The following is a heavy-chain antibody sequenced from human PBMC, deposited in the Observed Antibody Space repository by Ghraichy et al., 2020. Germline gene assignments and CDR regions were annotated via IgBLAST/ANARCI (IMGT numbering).Heavy chain of an antibody. D-gene: IGHD2-8*02. Sequence: GESLNISCAASGFTFSSYAMGWVRQAPGKGLEWVSAITGSGDNTQYADSVKGRFTFSRDNSKNTLYLQLSSLRAEDTAVYYCAKYSSHWWNDVLDIWGQGKMVNVSS. CDR1: GFTFSSYA. J-gene: IGHJ3*02. V-gene: IGHV3-23*01. CDR3: AKYSSHWWNDVLDI. CDR2: ITGSGDNT.